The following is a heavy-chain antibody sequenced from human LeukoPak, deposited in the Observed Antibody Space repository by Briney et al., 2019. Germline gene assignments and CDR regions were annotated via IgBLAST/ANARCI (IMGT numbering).Heavy chain of an antibody. J-gene: IGHJ4*02. V-gene: IGHV3-23*01. CDR3: ARERLYDYGDYGFDY. Sequence: GGSLRLSCAASGFTFSSYGMSWVRQAPGKGLEWVSAISGSGGSTYYADSVKGRFTISRDNSKNTLYLQMNSRRAEDTAVYYCARERLYDYGDYGFDYWGQGTLVTVSS. CDR1: GFTFSSYG. CDR2: ISGSGGST. D-gene: IGHD4-17*01.